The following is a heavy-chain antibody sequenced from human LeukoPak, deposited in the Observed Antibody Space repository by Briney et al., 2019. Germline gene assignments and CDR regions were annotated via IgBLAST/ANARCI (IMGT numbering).Heavy chain of an antibody. D-gene: IGHD3-3*01. J-gene: IGHJ4*02. CDR3: ARQSYPEFWSAIDN. Sequence: PGGSLRLSCAASGFTFSNYWMTWVRQAPGKGLEWVANIKQGGSEKYYVDSVKGRFTISRDNAKNSLVLQLNSLRVEDTAVYYCARQSYPEFWSAIDNWGQGTLVTVSS. CDR2: IKQGGSEK. CDR1: GFTFSNYW. V-gene: IGHV3-7*01.